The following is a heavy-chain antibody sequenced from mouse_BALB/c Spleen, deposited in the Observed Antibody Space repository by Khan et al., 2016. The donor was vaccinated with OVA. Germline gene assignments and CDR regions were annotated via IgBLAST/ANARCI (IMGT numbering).Heavy chain of an antibody. Sequence: QVRLQQSGPGLVEPSQSLSLTCTISGFSLTNYGIHWVRQPPGKGLEWLAMIWSDGSTTYNSALKSRLSISNDSSKSQVFLKMNSLQNEDTAMYYCARQPYYHYNIMDYWGQGTSVTVSS. J-gene: IGHJ4*01. D-gene: IGHD2-10*01. CDR2: IWSDGST. CDR3: ARQPYYHYNIMDY. V-gene: IGHV2-6-1*01. CDR1: GFSLTNYG.